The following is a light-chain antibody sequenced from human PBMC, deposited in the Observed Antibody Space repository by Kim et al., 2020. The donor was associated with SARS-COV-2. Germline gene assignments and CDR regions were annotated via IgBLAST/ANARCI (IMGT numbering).Light chain of an antibody. V-gene: IGKV1-5*03. J-gene: IGKJ2*01. CDR2: EAS. Sequence: DIQMTQSPSTLSASVGDSVTMTCRASQTISSRMAWYQQKPGKVPTLLIYEASTLETGVPSRFSGSRSGTEFTLTISSLQPDDFATYYCQQYNDYAATFGQGTKLEI. CDR3: QQYNDYAAT. CDR1: QTISSR.